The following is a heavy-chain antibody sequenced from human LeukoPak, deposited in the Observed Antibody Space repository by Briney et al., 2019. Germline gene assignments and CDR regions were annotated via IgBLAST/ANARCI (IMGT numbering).Heavy chain of an antibody. D-gene: IGHD6-19*01. CDR2: IYYSGST. J-gene: IGHJ6*03. CDR1: GGSISSYY. V-gene: IGHV4-59*01. Sequence: SETLSLTCTVSGGSISSYYWSWIRQPPGKGLEWIGYIYYSGSTNYNPSLKSRVTISVDTPKNQFSLKLSSVTAADTAVYYCAAQWRGYYYYYMDVWGKGTTVTVSS. CDR3: AAQWRGYYYYYMDV.